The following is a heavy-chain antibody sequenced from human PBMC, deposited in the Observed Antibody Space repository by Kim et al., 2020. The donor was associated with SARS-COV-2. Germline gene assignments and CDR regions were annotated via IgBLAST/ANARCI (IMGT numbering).Heavy chain of an antibody. Sequence: SVKVSCKASGGTFSSYAISWVRQAPGQGLEWMGGIIPIFGTANYAQKFQGRVTITADESTSTAYMELSSLRSEDTAVYYCARDKSYTSPYYYYGMDVWGQGTTVTVSS. V-gene: IGHV1-69*13. CDR1: GGTFSSYA. CDR2: IIPIFGTA. D-gene: IGHD1-26*01. J-gene: IGHJ6*02. CDR3: ARDKSYTSPYYYYGMDV.